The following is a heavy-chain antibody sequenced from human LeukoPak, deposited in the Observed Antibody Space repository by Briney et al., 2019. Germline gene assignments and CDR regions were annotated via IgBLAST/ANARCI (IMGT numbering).Heavy chain of an antibody. CDR3: ARVPTRRSIVGAFDI. V-gene: IGHV4-39*07. Sequence: SETLSLTCTVSGGSISSSSYYWGWIRQPPGKGLEWIGSICYSGSTYYNPSLKSRVTISVDTSKNQISLKLSSVTAADTAVYYCARVPTRRSIVGAFDIWGQGTMVTVSS. J-gene: IGHJ3*02. D-gene: IGHD6-6*01. CDR2: ICYSGST. CDR1: GGSISSSSYY.